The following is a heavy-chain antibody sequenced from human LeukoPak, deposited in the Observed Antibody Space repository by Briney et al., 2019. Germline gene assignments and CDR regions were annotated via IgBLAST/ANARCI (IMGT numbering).Heavy chain of an antibody. V-gene: IGHV4-61*05. CDR1: GGSISSNSYY. J-gene: IGHJ4*02. Sequence: SETLSLTCTVSGGSISSNSYYWGWIRQPPGKGLEWIGYIYYSGYTNYNPSLKSRVTISVDTSKNQFSLKLSSVTAADTAVYYCATNNWNEGQFDYWGQGTLVTVSS. D-gene: IGHD1-1*01. CDR3: ATNNWNEGQFDY. CDR2: IYYSGYT.